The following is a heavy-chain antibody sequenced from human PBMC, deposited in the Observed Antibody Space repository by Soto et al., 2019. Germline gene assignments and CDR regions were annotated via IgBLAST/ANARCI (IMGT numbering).Heavy chain of an antibody. Sequence: QVQLVQSGAEVKKPGASVKVSCKASGYTFTSYAMHWVRQAPGQRLEWMGWINAGNGNTKYSQKFQGRVTITRDTSXXTAYMGLSSLRSEDTAVYYCARDPYSSGGMHAFDIWGQGTMVTVSS. V-gene: IGHV1-3*01. D-gene: IGHD6-19*01. J-gene: IGHJ3*02. CDR2: INAGNGNT. CDR1: GYTFTSYA. CDR3: ARDPYSSGGMHAFDI.